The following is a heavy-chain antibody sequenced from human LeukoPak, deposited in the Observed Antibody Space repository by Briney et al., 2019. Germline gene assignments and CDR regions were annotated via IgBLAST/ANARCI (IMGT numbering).Heavy chain of an antibody. CDR3: ARLQGRGDNYLDF. Sequence: SETLSLTCTVSGGSISTYYWSWLRQPPGKGLEWIGYVSYSGSTNYNPSLKTHKSRVTMSVDTSKNQFSLKVSSVTAAETAVYYCARLQGRGDNYLDFWGQGALVTGSS. CDR2: VSYSGST. D-gene: IGHD7-27*01. CDR1: GGSISTYY. V-gene: IGHV4-59*08. J-gene: IGHJ4*02.